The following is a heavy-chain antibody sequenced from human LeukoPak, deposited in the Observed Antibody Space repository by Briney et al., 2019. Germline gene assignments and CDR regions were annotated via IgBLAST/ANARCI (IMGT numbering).Heavy chain of an antibody. CDR3: ARGYWQQPPLFQH. CDR2: MNPNSGNT. Sequence: ASVKVSCKASGYTFTSYDINWVRQAHGQGLEWKGWMNPNSGNTGYAQTFQGRVTMTRNTSISTAYMELSSLRSEDTAVYYCARGYWQQPPLFQHWGQGTLVTVSS. V-gene: IGHV1-8*01. J-gene: IGHJ1*01. D-gene: IGHD6-13*01. CDR1: GYTFTSYD.